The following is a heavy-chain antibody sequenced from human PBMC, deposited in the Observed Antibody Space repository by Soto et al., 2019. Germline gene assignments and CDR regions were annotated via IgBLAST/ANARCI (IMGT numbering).Heavy chain of an antibody. CDR2: IIPILGIA. CDR3: ARDADVGSGYDYFDY. CDR1: GGTFSSYT. V-gene: IGHV1-69*08. D-gene: IGHD5-12*01. J-gene: IGHJ4*02. Sequence: QVQLVQSGAEVKKPGSSVKVSCKASGGTFSSYTISWVRQAPGQGLEWMGRIIPILGIANYAQKFQGRVTITADKSTSTAYMELSSLRSEDTAVYYCARDADVGSGYDYFDYWGQGTLVTVSS.